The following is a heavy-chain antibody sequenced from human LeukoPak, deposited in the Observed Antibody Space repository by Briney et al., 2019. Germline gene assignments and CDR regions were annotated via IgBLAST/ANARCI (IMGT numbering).Heavy chain of an antibody. CDR1: GFTFSNYG. D-gene: IGHD1-1*01. CDR3: ARGRAFRGTMTLFDN. V-gene: IGHV3-30*03. Sequence: GMSLRLSCAASGFTFSNYGMHWVRQAPGKGPEWVTLIPYDGSNKFYADSVKGRFTISRDNSKNILYLQMDSLRPEDTAVFYCARGRAFRGTMTLFDNWGRGTLVTVSS. CDR2: IPYDGSNK. J-gene: IGHJ4*02.